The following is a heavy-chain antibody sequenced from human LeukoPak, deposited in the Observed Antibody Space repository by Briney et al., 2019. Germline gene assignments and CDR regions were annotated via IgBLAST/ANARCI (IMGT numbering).Heavy chain of an antibody. J-gene: IGHJ4*02. CDR2: VSHSGVT. D-gene: IGHD7-27*01. CDR3: ARGFHWGGCYFDY. CDR1: GESFSGFY. V-gene: IGHV4-34*01. Sequence: PSETLSLTCAVYGESFSGFYWSWIRQAPGKGLEWIGEVSHSGVTTYNPSLKSRVTISIDTSKNQFSLKLNSVTAADTALYFCARGFHWGGCYFDYWGQGTLVTLSS.